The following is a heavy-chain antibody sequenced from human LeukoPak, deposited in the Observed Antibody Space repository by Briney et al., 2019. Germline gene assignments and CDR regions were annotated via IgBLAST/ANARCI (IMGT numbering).Heavy chain of an antibody. CDR1: GGSISSYY. J-gene: IGHJ2*01. CDR2: IYYSGST. CDR3: ARGDNGYGGKGRWYFDL. V-gene: IGHV4-59*01. Sequence: SETLSLTCTVSGGSISSYYWSWIRQPPGKGLEWNGYIYYSGSTNYNPSLKSRVTISVDTSKNQFSLKLSSVTAADTAVYYCARGDNGYGGKGRWYFDLWGRGTLVTVSS. D-gene: IGHD4-23*01.